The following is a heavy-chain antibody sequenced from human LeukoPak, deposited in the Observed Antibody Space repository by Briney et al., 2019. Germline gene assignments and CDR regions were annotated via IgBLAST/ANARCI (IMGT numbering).Heavy chain of an antibody. Sequence: GGSLRLSCAASGFTVSSNYMSWVRQAPGEGLEWVSVIYSGGSTYYADSVKGRFTISRDNSKNTLYLQMNSLRAEDTAVYYCARENGYSSGWYGDGNWFDPWGQGTLVTVSS. V-gene: IGHV3-53*01. D-gene: IGHD6-19*01. CDR3: ARENGYSSGWYGDGNWFDP. CDR1: GFTVSSNY. J-gene: IGHJ5*02. CDR2: IYSGGST.